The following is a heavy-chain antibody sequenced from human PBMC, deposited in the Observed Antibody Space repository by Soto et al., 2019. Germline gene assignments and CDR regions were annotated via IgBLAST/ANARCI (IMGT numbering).Heavy chain of an antibody. CDR1: GFTFSSYE. CDR3: ARDQTDGIVGATTLFDY. J-gene: IGHJ4*02. D-gene: IGHD1-26*01. V-gene: IGHV3-48*03. Sequence: EVQLVESGGGLVQPGGSLRLSCAASGFTFSSYEMNWVRQAPGKGLEWVSYISSSGSTIYYADSVKGRFTISRDNAKNSLYLQMNSLRAEDTAVYYCARDQTDGIVGATTLFDYWGQGTLVTVSS. CDR2: ISSSGSTI.